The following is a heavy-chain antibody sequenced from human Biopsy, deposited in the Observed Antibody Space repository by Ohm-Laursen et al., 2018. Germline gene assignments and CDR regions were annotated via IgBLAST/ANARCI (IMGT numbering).Heavy chain of an antibody. CDR2: IYWSGTT. CDR1: GASIRESSSY. CDR3: ARDRFDLLTPNWFDP. Sequence: SDTLSLTCTVSGASIRESSSYWNWVRQPPGKGLEWIGTIYWSGTTYYNPSLERRVTISVDTSENHFSLKLSSVTAADTAVYYCARDRFDLLTPNWFDPWGQGTLVTVSS. V-gene: IGHV4-39*02. D-gene: IGHD3-9*01. J-gene: IGHJ5*02.